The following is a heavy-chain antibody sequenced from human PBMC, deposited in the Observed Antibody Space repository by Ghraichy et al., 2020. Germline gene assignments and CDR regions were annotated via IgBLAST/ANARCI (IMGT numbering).Heavy chain of an antibody. Sequence: SVKVSCKASGGTFSSYAISWVRQAPGQGLEWMGRIIPILGIANYAQKFQGRVTITADKSTSTAYMELSSLRSEDTAVYYCARAPKAYYYDSSGSKLGLDYWGQGTLVTVSS. CDR2: IIPILGIA. J-gene: IGHJ4*02. CDR3: ARAPKAYYYDSSGSKLGLDY. V-gene: IGHV1-69*04. CDR1: GGTFSSYA. D-gene: IGHD3-22*01.